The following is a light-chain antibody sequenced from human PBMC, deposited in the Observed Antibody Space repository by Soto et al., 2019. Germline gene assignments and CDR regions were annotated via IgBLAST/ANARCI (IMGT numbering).Light chain of an antibody. V-gene: IGKV1-5*03. CDR1: QDISSY. CDR3: QHYDSYSEA. Sequence: IQLTQSPASLSASVGDRVTVTCRASQDISSYLGWYQQKPGKAPKLLIYKASTLKSGVPSRFSGSGSGTEFTLTISSLQPDDFATYYCQHYDSYSEAFGQGSKVDIK. CDR2: KAS. J-gene: IGKJ1*01.